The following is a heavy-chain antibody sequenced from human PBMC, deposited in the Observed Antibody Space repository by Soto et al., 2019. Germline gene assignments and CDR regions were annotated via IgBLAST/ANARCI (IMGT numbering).Heavy chain of an antibody. D-gene: IGHD3-10*01. V-gene: IGHV1-18*01. CDR1: GDRFTSYG. CDR2: IAAYNGNT. Sequence: QVQVVQSGVEVKKPGASVKVSCKVFGDRFTSYGISWVRQAPGQGLEWMGWIAAYNGNTNSVEKFQGRVTRTTDTSTNTAYIEVRSLRSDDPAVYYCATSDAYHYGMDVWGQGTTVIVSS. CDR3: ATSDAYHYGMDV. J-gene: IGHJ6*02.